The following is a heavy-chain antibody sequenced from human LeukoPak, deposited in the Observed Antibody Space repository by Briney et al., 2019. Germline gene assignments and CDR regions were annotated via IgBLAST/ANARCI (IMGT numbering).Heavy chain of an antibody. V-gene: IGHV4-59*11. CDR3: ARATVTTETDYFDY. D-gene: IGHD4-17*01. Sequence: SETLSLTCTVSSGSITNHYWSWIRQPPGKGLEWIGYVNDSANTNYNPSLKSRVTISIDTSKYQFSLNVTSVTAADTAVYYCARATVTTETDYFDYWGQGTLVTVSS. CDR2: VNDSANT. CDR1: SGSITNHY. J-gene: IGHJ4*02.